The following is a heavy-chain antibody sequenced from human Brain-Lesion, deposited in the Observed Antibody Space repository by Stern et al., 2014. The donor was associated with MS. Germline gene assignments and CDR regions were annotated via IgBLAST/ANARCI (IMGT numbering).Heavy chain of an antibody. Sequence: QVQLEESGPGLVKPSGTLSLTCAISGASISNTQWWTWVRQSPGKGLEWIGEIYQSGSANYNPSLRSRVTLSVDRSKNSFSLKLNSVTATDTAVYYCARDPRRGGLSGYYHGLDVWGPGTTVTVSS. J-gene: IGHJ6*02. CDR2: IYQSGSA. V-gene: IGHV4-4*02. CDR3: ARDPRRGGLSGYYHGLDV. D-gene: IGHD2/OR15-2a*01. CDR1: GASISNTQW.